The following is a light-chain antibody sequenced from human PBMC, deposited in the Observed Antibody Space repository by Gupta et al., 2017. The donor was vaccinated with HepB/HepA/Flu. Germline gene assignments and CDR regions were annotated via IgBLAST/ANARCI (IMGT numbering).Light chain of an antibody. CDR3: TYFNDYSDRVL. V-gene: IGLV2-14*03. J-gene: IGLJ2*01. Sequence: QSALTQPASVSGPPAQSSRISCTGTSSAVSGYDSVSWYQHLPGTAPKLLMYDDTSRPSGVPYRFSASKSGTAASLTISGLQAEDEAEYYCTYFNDYSDRVLFGGGTKVTVL. CDR2: DDT. CDR1: SSAVSGYDS.